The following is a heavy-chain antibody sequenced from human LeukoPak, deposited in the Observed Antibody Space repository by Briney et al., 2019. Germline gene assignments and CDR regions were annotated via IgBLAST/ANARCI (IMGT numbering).Heavy chain of an antibody. J-gene: IGHJ5*02. Sequence: ASVKVSCKVSGYTLTELSMHWVRQAPGKGLEWMGGSDPEDGETIYAQKFQGRVTMTEDTSTDTAYMELSSLRAEDTALYYCAKDMLARTDFPTSNWFDPWGQGTLVTVSS. CDR2: SDPEDGET. D-gene: IGHD3-10*02. CDR3: AKDMLARTDFPTSNWFDP. CDR1: GYTLTELS. V-gene: IGHV1-24*01.